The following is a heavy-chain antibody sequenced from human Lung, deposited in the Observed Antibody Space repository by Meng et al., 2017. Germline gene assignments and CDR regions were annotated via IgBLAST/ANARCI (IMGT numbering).Heavy chain of an antibody. V-gene: IGHV1-2*06. D-gene: IGHD6-13*01. CDR3: ARDEDISAAGKLFGDY. CDR2: IDPKSGDT. Sequence: RRVQSGAGGKKTGAPGKVSCKPSGYNFPDFWLHCVRRAPGQGLEWMGRIDPKSGDTHYAQRFQGRVTMTGDTSISTAYMELSGLRSDDTAMYYCARDEDISAAGKLFGDYWGQGTLVTVSS. J-gene: IGHJ4*02. CDR1: GYNFPDFW.